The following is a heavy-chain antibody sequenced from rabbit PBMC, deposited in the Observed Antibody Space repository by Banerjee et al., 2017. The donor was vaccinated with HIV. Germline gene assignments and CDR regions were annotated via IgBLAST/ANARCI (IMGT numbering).Heavy chain of an antibody. CDR2: INTSSGNT. D-gene: IGHD6-1*01. Sequence: QEQLEESGGDLVKPEGSLTLTCTASAFSFSNKCVMCWVRQAPGKGLEWIACINTSSGNTVYATWAKGRFTISKTSSTTVTLQMTSLTAADTATYFCARDWGAYAGHGYATGWLDLWGPGTLVTVS. CDR3: ARDWGAYAGHGYATGWLDL. V-gene: IGHV1S45*01. J-gene: IGHJ5*01. CDR1: AFSFSNKCV.